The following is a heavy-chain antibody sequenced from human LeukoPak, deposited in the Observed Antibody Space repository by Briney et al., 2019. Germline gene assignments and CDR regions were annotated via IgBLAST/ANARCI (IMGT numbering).Heavy chain of an antibody. CDR3: ASLHSSGWYDDAFDI. CDR2: INHSGST. J-gene: IGHJ3*02. V-gene: IGHV4-34*01. CDR1: GGSFSGYY. Sequence: SETLSLTCAVYGGSFSGYYWSWIRQPPGKGLEWIGEINHSGSTNYNPSLKSRVTISVDTSKNQFSLKLSSVTAEDTAVYYCASLHSSGWYDDAFDIWGQGTMVTVSS. D-gene: IGHD6-19*01.